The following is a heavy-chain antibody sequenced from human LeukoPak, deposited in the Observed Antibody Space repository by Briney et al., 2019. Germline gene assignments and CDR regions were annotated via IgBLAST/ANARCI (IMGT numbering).Heavy chain of an antibody. J-gene: IGHJ4*02. D-gene: IGHD3-10*01. CDR1: GYTFTSYG. CDR2: ISAYNGNT. V-gene: IGHV1-18*01. CDR3: ARDHYYSSGSPSFDY. Sequence: ASVKVSCKASGYTFTSYGISWVRQAPGQGLEWMGWISAYNGNTNYAQKLQGRVTMTTDTSTSTAYMELRSLRSDDTAVYYCARDHYYSSGSPSFDYWGQGTLVTVSS.